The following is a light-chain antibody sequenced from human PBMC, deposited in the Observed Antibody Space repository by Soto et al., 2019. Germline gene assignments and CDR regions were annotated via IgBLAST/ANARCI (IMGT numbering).Light chain of an antibody. CDR2: RNN. Sequence: QAVVTQPPSASGTPGQRVTISCSGSSSNIGSNYVYWYQQLPGTAPKLLIYRNNQRPSGVPDRFSGSKSGTSASLAIRGLRSEDEADYYCAAWDDSLVVFGGGTKVTVL. CDR1: SSNIGSNY. CDR3: AAWDDSLVV. V-gene: IGLV1-47*01. J-gene: IGLJ2*01.